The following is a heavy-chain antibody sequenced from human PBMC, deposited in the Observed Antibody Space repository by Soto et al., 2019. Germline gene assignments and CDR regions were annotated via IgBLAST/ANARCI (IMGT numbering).Heavy chain of an antibody. D-gene: IGHD4-17*01. J-gene: IGHJ5*02. CDR3: ARRLEGNWFDP. Sequence: ASVKVSCKASGYTFTSYYMHWVRQAPGQGLEWMGIINPSGGSTSYAQKFQGRVTMTRDTSTGTVYMELSSLRSEDTAVYYCARRLEGNWFDPWGQGTLVTVSS. V-gene: IGHV1-46*03. CDR1: GYTFTSYY. CDR2: INPSGGST.